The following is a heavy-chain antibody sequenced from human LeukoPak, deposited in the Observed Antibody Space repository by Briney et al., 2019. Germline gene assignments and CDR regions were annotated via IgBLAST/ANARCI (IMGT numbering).Heavy chain of an antibody. CDR2: ISYDGSNK. J-gene: IGHJ4*02. D-gene: IGHD6-13*01. Sequence: GGSLRLSCAASGFTFSSYAMHWVRQAPGKGLEWVAVISYDGSNKYYADSVKGRFTISRDNSKNTLYLQMNSLRAEDTAVYYCARPIIAAAEIGDYRGQGTLVTVSS. V-gene: IGHV3-30*04. CDR1: GFTFSSYA. CDR3: ARPIIAAAEIGDY.